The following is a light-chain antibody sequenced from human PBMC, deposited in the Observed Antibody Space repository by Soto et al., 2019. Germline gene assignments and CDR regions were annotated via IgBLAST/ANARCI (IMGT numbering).Light chain of an antibody. V-gene: IGKV1-5*01. CDR3: QHYNSYSEA. Sequence: DIQMTQSPSTLPASVGDRVTITCRASQSIDRWLAWYQQGPGKAPKILIYHASSLETGVPSRFSGSGSGTEFTLTISSLKPDDFETYYCQHYNSYSEAFGQGTKVDIK. CDR1: QSIDRW. CDR2: HAS. J-gene: IGKJ1*01.